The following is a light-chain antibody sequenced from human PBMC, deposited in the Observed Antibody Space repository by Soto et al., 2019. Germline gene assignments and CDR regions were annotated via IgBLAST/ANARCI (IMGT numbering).Light chain of an antibody. Sequence: QSALTQPASVSGSPGQSISISCTGTRSDVGGYEHVSWYQQHPGKVPSLIIFDVSSRPSGVSHRFSGSKSGDTASLTISGLQAEDETDYYCSSYTSVNIYVFGTGTKVTVL. J-gene: IGLJ1*01. CDR2: DVS. V-gene: IGLV2-14*03. CDR1: RSDVGGYEH. CDR3: SSYTSVNIYV.